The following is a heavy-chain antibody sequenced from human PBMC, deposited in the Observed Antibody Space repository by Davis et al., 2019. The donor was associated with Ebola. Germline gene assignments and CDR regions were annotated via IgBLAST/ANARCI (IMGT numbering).Heavy chain of an antibody. CDR3: ARGQQLGMDI. V-gene: IGHV3-13*01. Sequence: SLMIAFAAPGFTLCRYDIHCVRHATGKGLECVSAIGTAGDTYYPGSVNGRFTISRENAKNSLYLQMTSLRAGNTAVYYCARGQQLGMDIWDKGTTVTVS. D-gene: IGHD6-13*01. CDR1: GFTLCRYD. J-gene: IGHJ6*04. CDR2: IGTAGDT.